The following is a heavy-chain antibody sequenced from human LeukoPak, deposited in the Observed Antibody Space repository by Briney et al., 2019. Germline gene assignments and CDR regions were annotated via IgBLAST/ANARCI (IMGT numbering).Heavy chain of an antibody. Sequence: ASVKVSCKASGYTFTSYGISWVRQAPGQGLEWMGWISAYNGNTNYAQKLQGRVTMTTDTSTSTAYMELRSLRSDDTAVYYCARGRGLLLGSGYDLYFDYWGQGTLVTVSS. J-gene: IGHJ4*02. D-gene: IGHD5-12*01. CDR3: ARGRGLLLGSGYDLYFDY. CDR1: GYTFTSYG. V-gene: IGHV1-18*01. CDR2: ISAYNGNT.